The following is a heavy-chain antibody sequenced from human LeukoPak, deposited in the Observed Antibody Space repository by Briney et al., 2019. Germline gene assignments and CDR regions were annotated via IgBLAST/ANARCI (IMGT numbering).Heavy chain of an antibody. J-gene: IGHJ4*02. D-gene: IGHD6-19*01. V-gene: IGHV4-34*01. CDR3: ARCSSGSYRDY. CDR1: GGSFSGYY. CDR2: INHSGST. Sequence: SETLSLTCAVYGGSFSGYYWSWIRQPPGKGLEWIGEINHSGSTNYNPPPKSRVTISVDTSKNQFSLKLSSVTAADTAVYYCARCSSGSYRDYWGQGTLVTVSS.